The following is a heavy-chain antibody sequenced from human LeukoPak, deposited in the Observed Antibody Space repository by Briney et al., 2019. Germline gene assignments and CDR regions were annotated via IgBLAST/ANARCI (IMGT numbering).Heavy chain of an antibody. D-gene: IGHD3-9*01. V-gene: IGHV3-30*18. CDR3: AKGVGYDILTGPDAFDI. CDR2: ISYDGSNK. Sequence: GGSLRLSCAASGFTFSSCGMHWVRQAPGKGLEWVAVISYDGSNKYYADSVKGRFTISRDNSKNTLYLQMNSLRAEDTAVYYCAKGVGYDILTGPDAFDIWGQGTMVTVSS. J-gene: IGHJ3*02. CDR1: GFTFSSCG.